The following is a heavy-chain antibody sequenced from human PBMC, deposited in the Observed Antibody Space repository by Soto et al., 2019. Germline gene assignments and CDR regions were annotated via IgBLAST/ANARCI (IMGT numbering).Heavy chain of an antibody. D-gene: IGHD2-21*02. J-gene: IGHJ4*02. Sequence: QVQLVQSGAEEKKPGASVKVSCKASGYTFTSYAMHWVRQAPGQRLEWMGWINAGNGNTKYSQKFQGRVTITRDTCASTANMELSSLRSEDTAVYYCARSIVVVTALDYGGQGTLVSDAS. V-gene: IGHV1-3*05. CDR3: ARSIVVVTALDY. CDR2: INAGNGNT. CDR1: GYTFTSYA.